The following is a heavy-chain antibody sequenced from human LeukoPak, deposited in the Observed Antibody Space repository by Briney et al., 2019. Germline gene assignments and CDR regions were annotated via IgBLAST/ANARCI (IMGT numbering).Heavy chain of an antibody. CDR3: EAKYCSDTSCLNF. V-gene: IGHV3-9*01. CDR1: GFTFDDYA. CDR2: ISWNSGSI. Sequence: GGSLRLPCAASGFTFDDYAMHWVRQAPGKGLEWVSGISWNSGSIGYADSVKGRFTISRDNAKNSLYLQMNSLRAEDTAMYYCEAKYCSDTSCLNFWGQGTLVTVSS. D-gene: IGHD2-2*01. J-gene: IGHJ4*02.